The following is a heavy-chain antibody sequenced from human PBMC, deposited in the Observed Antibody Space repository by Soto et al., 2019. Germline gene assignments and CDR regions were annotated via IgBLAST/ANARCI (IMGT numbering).Heavy chain of an antibody. CDR2: LNPNSGNT. Sequence: SVKVSCKASVYTFTSYDINLVRQATGQGLEWMGWLNPNSGNTGYAQKFQGRVTMTRNTSISTAYMELSSLRSEDTAVYYCARGRGSSGWYYFDYWGQGTLVTVSS. CDR3: ARGRGSSGWYYFDY. CDR1: VYTFTSYD. J-gene: IGHJ4*02. D-gene: IGHD6-19*01. V-gene: IGHV1-8*01.